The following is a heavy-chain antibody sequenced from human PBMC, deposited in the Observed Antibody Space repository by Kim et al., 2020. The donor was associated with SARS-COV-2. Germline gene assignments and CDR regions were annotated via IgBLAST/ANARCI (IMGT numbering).Heavy chain of an antibody. CDR1: GYAFTTYY. CDR2: LLPSDEST. V-gene: IGHV1-46*01. J-gene: IGHJ4*02. Sequence: ASVKVSCKASGYAFTTYYVHWVRQAPDHGLEWMGVLLPSDESTSYAPKFQGRVTMTRDTSRSTVYLELSSLRSDDTAVYYCARGAVQHYLDYWGQGSLVTVSS. D-gene: IGHD1-1*01. CDR3: ARGAVQHYLDY.